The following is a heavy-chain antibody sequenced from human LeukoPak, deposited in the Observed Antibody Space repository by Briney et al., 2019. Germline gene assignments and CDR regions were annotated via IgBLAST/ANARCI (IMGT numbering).Heavy chain of an antibody. V-gene: IGHV3-23*01. CDR1: GFTFNNYA. J-gene: IGHJ6*02. CDR2: ISGSGGAT. Sequence: GGSLRLSCAASGFTFNNYAMSWVRQAPGKGLEWVSAISGSGGATYYADSVKGRFTISGDNSKNTLFLHMNSLRVEDTAVYYCAKAPAAATKYYYGMDVWGQGTTVIVSS. CDR3: AKAPAAATKYYYGMDV. D-gene: IGHD6-13*01.